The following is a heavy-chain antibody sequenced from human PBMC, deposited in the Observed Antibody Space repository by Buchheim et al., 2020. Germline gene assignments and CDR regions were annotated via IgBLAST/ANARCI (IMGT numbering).Heavy chain of an antibody. V-gene: IGHV3-7*01. CDR2: IAPDGTEK. CDR3: ARDEI. Sequence: EVQLVESGGGLVQPGGSLRLSCAASGFSFSTKWMSWVRQAPGRGLEWVDNIAPDGTEKYYVDSVKGRFTISRDNTEDSLYLQMSGLRFEDTAVYYCARDEIWGQGTL. J-gene: IGHJ4*02. CDR1: GFSFSTKW.